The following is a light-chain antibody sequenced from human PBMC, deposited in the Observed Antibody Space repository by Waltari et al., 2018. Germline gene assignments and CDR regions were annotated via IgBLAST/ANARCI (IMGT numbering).Light chain of an antibody. J-gene: IGLJ2*01. Sequence: QSVLTQSPSASAAPGQRVTISCSGSSSNIGSTHVYWYQHVPGTAPKLPIYRNNQRPSGVPDRFSGSKSGTSASLAVSGLRSEDEADYYCAAWDDTLSGVVFGGGTKLTVL. CDR1: SSNIGSTH. CDR3: AAWDDTLSGVV. V-gene: IGLV1-47*01. CDR2: RNN.